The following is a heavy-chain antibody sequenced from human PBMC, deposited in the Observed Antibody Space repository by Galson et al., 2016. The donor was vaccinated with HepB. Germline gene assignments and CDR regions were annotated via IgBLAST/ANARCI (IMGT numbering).Heavy chain of an antibody. CDR3: ASSIAVAGIIDY. V-gene: IGHV3-33*01. Sequence: LRLSCAGSGFSFSTYAVHWVRQTPGKGLEWVAVIWSGAIKKYYADSVEGRFTIYRDDSENTVYLQINTLRVEDTAVYYCASSIAVAGIIDYWGQGTLVTVSS. CDR1: GFSFSTYA. D-gene: IGHD6-19*01. CDR2: IWSGAIKK. J-gene: IGHJ4*02.